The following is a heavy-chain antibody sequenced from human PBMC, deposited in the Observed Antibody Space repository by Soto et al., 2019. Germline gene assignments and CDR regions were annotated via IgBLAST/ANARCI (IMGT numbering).Heavy chain of an antibody. Sequence: GESLKISCEGSGYSFTGYWIVWVRQMPGKGLEWMGIVYPSDSRTKYSPSFEGRVTFSADTSTNTAYLQWTSLKASDTAMYYCARGNVANWFGPWGQGTLVTVS. V-gene: IGHV5-51*01. J-gene: IGHJ5*02. CDR1: GYSFTGYW. CDR3: ARGNVANWFGP. CDR2: VYPSDSRT.